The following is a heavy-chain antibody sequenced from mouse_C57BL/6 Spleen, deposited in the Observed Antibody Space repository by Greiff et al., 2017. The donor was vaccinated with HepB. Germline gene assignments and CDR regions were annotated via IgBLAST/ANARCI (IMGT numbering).Heavy chain of an antibody. J-gene: IGHJ4*01. V-gene: IGHV10-1*01. Sequence: EVKLLESGGGLVQPKGSLKLSCAASGFSFNTYAMNWVRQAPGKGLEWVARIRSKSNNYATYYADSVKDRFTISRDDSESMLYLQMNNLKTEDTAMYYCVRQSSYYAMDYWGQGTSVTVSS. CDR3: VRQSSYYAMDY. CDR2: IRSKSNNYAT. CDR1: GFSFNTYA.